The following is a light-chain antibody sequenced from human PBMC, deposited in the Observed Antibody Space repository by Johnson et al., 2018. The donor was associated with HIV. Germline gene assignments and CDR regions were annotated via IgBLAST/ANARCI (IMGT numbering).Light chain of an antibody. CDR3: GNGERGLSSGGF. CDR2: DTN. J-gene: IGLJ1*01. Sequence: QLVLTQPPSVSAAPGQKVTISCSGGSSNIGNNYVSWYQQPPGTAPKLLIYDTNKRPPGIPDRSSGSKSGTSATLGITGLQSGDAADYYCGNGERGLSSGGFCGSGSKGHVL. V-gene: IGLV1-51*01. CDR1: SSNIGNNY.